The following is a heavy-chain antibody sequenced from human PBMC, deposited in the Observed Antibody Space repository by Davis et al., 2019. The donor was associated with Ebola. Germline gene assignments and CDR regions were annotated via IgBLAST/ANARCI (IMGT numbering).Heavy chain of an antibody. CDR1: GFTFSSYG. CDR3: ARDSATTVTTGWFDP. J-gene: IGHJ5*02. Sequence: GESLKISCAASGFTFSSYGMHWVRQAPGQGLERMGWINPNSGGTNYAQKFQGWVTMTRDTSISTAYMELSRLRSDDTAVYYCARDSATTVTTGWFDPWGQGTLVTVSS. CDR2: INPNSGGT. D-gene: IGHD4-17*01. V-gene: IGHV1-2*04.